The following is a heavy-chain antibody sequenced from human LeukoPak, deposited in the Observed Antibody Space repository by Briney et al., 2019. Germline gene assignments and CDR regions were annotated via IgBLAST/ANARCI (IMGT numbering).Heavy chain of an antibody. CDR3: ARDRVPKYYYDSSGYDRDAFDI. CDR1: GGTFSSYA. D-gene: IGHD3-22*01. J-gene: IGHJ3*02. V-gene: IGHV1-69*05. Sequence: SVKVSCKASGGTFSSYAISWVRQAPGQGLEWMGRIIPIFGTANYAQKFQGRVTITTDESTSTAYMELSSLRSEDTAVYYCARDRVPKYYYDSSGYDRDAFDIWGQGTMVTVSS. CDR2: IIPIFGTA.